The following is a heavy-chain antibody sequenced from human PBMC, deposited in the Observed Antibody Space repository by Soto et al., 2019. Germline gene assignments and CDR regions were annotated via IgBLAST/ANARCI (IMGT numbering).Heavy chain of an antibody. CDR2: ISSSSSYI. V-gene: IGHV3-21*01. J-gene: IGHJ4*02. CDR1: GFTFSSYS. D-gene: IGHD5-18*01. Sequence: GGSLRLSCAASGFTFSSYSMNWFRQAPGKGLEWVSSISSSSSYIYYADSVKGRFTISRDNAKNSLYLQMNSLRAEDTAVYYCARDGYRGYSYGYSFDYWGQGTLVTVSS. CDR3: ARDGYRGYSYGYSFDY.